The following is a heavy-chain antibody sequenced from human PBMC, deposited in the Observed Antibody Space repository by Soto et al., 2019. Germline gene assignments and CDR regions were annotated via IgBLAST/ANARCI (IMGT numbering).Heavy chain of an antibody. Sequence: SQTLSLTCAISGDSVSSNSAAWNLIRQSPSRGLEWLGRTYYRSKWYNDYAVSVKSRITINPDTSKNQFSLQLNSVTPEDTAVYYCAREADYGDFEGAAFDIWGQGTMVTVS. V-gene: IGHV6-1*01. CDR2: TYYRSKWYN. CDR3: AREADYGDFEGAAFDI. J-gene: IGHJ3*02. D-gene: IGHD4-17*01. CDR1: GDSVSSNSAA.